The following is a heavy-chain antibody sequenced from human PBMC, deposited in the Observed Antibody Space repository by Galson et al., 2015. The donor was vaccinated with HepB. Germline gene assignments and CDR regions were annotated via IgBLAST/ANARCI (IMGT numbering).Heavy chain of an antibody. V-gene: IGHV4-31*03. CDR1: GGSISSYY. CDR2: IYYSGST. Sequence: LSLTCTVSGGSISSYYWSWIRQHPGKGLEWIGYIYYSGSTYYNPSLRSRVTISVDTSKNQFSLRLSSVTAADTAVYYCARERMVRGVAGRSWFDPWGQGTLVTVSS. J-gene: IGHJ5*02. CDR3: ARERMVRGVAGRSWFDP. D-gene: IGHD3-10*01.